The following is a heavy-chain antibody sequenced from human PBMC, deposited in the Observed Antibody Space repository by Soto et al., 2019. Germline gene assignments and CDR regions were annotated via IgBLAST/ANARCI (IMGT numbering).Heavy chain of an antibody. CDR3: ARGGGGSYLRPELQFDY. D-gene: IGHD1-26*01. CDR1: GGSISSGGYY. J-gene: IGHJ4*02. CDR2: IYYSGNT. Sequence: SETLSLTCTVSGGSISSGGYYWSWIRQHPGKGLEWIGYIYYSGNTYYNPSLKSRVTISVDTSKNQFSLKLSSVTAADTAVYYCARGGGGSYLRPELQFDYWGQGTLVTVSS. V-gene: IGHV4-31*03.